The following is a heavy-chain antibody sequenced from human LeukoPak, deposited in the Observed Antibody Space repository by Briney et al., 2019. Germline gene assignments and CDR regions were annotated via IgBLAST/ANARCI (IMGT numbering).Heavy chain of an antibody. V-gene: IGHV4-59*01. D-gene: IGHD2-21*02. CDR1: GMSGGTINSYY. CDR2: IYYSGST. Sequence: SETLSLTCSVSGMSGGTINSYYWSWIRQPPGQGLEWLGYIYYSGSTNYNPSLKSRVTISVDTSKNQFSLKLSSVTAADTAVYYCARVRLAYCGGDCYSRAFDIWGQGTMVTVSS. J-gene: IGHJ3*02. CDR3: ARVRLAYCGGDCYSRAFDI.